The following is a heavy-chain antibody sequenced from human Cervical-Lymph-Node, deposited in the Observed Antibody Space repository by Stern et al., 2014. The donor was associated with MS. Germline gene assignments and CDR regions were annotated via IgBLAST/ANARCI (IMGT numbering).Heavy chain of an antibody. V-gene: IGHV7-4-1*02. CDR2: INTNTGIP. CDR1: GYTFTTYA. J-gene: IGHJ3*02. CDR3: ARGAIGARPRVYGFDI. D-gene: IGHD6-6*01. Sequence: VQLVESGSELKEPGASVKISCKTSGYTFTTYAMNWVRQAPGQGLEWMGWINTNTGIPTFAQAFTGRFVFSLDTSVSTAYLQIRSLRPEDAAAYFCARGAIGARPRVYGFDIWGQGTTISVST.